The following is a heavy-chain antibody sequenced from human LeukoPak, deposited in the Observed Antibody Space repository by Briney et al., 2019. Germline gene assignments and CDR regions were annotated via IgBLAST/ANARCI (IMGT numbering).Heavy chain of an antibody. CDR3: AKHGSGCYFDY. CDR1: GFTFSSYA. J-gene: IGHJ4*02. Sequence: PGGSLRLSCAASGFTFSSYAFSWVRQAPGKGLEWVSAISGSGDNTYYAESVAGRFTISRDNSKSTLYLQVNSLRAEDTAVYYCAKHGSGCYFDYWGQGTLVTVSS. CDR2: ISGSGDNT. V-gene: IGHV3-23*01. D-gene: IGHD6-19*01.